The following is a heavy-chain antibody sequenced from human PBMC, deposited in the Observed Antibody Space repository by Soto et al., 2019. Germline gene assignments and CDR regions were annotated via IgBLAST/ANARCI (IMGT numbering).Heavy chain of an antibody. J-gene: IGHJ6*02. D-gene: IGHD2-8*01. CDR1: GYSFTDYH. Sequence: GASVKASCKASGYSFTDYHIHWVRQSPGQGLEWLGRINPKSGGTSTAQKFQGWVTMTTDTSISTASMEPTRLTSDDTAIYYCARGDSTDCSNGVCSFFYNHDMDVWG. CDR3: ARGDSTDCSNGVCSFFYNHDMDV. V-gene: IGHV1-2*04. CDR2: INPKSGGT.